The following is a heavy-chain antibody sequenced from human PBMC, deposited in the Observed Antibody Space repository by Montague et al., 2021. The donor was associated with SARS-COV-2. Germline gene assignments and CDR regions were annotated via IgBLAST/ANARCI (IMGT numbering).Heavy chain of an antibody. CDR2: ISYSGST. Sequence: SETLSLTCTVSGGSISSYYWSWIRQPPGRGLQWIGYISYSGSTNYNSSLKSRVTMPVDTSKNQFFLKVTFVTAATTAVYYCATHYSSTLPAVSWGQGTLVTVSS. D-gene: IGHD4-11*01. CDR3: ATHYSSTLPAVS. CDR1: GGSISSYY. V-gene: IGHV4-59*08. J-gene: IGHJ5*02.